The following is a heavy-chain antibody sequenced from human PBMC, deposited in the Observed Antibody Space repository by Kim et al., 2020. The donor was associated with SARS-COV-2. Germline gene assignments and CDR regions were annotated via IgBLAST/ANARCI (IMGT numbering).Heavy chain of an antibody. D-gene: IGHD1-26*01. CDR3: AKDGVGATTDTYKRSY. V-gene: IGHV3-30*18. CDR1: GFTFSSYG. CDR2: ISYDGSNK. J-gene: IGHJ4*02. Sequence: GGSLRLSCAASGFTFSSYGMHWVRQAPGKGLEWVAVISYDGSNKYYADSVKGRFTISRDNSKNTLYLQMNSLRAEDTAVYYCAKDGVGATTDTYKRSYWGQGTLVTVSS.